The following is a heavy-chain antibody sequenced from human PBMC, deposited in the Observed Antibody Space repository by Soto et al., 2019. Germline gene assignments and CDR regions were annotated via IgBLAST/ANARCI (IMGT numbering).Heavy chain of an antibody. V-gene: IGHV1-69*01. D-gene: IGHD1-1*01. CDR3: ARGRGLYNSGRSQLDS. Sequence: QVQLVQSGAEVKKPGSSVRVSCKASGDSFSKYTVNWVRQAPRQGLEWMGGIIPRFGTTNYAPTLQDRVTITADESMNTVYMGLSSLRSEDTALYYCARGRGLYNSGRSQLDSWGQGTLVTVSS. CDR1: GDSFSKYT. J-gene: IGHJ4*02. CDR2: IIPRFGTT.